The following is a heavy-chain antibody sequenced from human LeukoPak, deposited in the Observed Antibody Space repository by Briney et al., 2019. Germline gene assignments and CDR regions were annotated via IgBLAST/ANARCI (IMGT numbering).Heavy chain of an antibody. Sequence: GASVRVSCKASGGTFISYAISWVRQAPGQGLEWMGGIIPIFGTANYAQKFQGRVTITADKSTSTAYMELSSLRSEDTAVYYCARGGTYLGYYYYMDVWGKGTTVTISS. V-gene: IGHV1-69*06. CDR1: GGTFISYA. CDR2: IIPIFGTA. J-gene: IGHJ6*03. CDR3: ARGGTYLGYYYYMDV.